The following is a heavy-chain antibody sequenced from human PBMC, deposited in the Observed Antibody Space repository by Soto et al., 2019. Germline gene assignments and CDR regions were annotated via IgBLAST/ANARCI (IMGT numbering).Heavy chain of an antibody. D-gene: IGHD5-18*01. CDR2: INHSGST. CDR3: ARGGVGYSYGRDYDWYFDL. CDR1: GGSFSGYY. Sequence: SETLSLTCAVYGGSFSGYYWSWIRQPPGKGLEWIGEINHSGSTNYNPSLKSRVTISVDTSKNQFSLKLSSVTAADTAVYYCARGGVGYSYGRDYDWYFDLWGRGTLVTVSS. V-gene: IGHV4-34*01. J-gene: IGHJ2*01.